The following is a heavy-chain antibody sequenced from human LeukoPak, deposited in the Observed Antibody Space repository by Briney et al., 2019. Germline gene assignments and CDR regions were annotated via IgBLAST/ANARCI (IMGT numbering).Heavy chain of an antibody. V-gene: IGHV3-23*01. CDR1: GFTFSIYA. Sequence: QPGRSLRLSCAAPGFTFSIYAMSWVRQAPGRGLEWVSAFSGNGGSTYYADFVKGRLTISRHSSKNTLYLQMNSLRSEDAAVLYCAKDWVVAMVRGVLDYWGQGTLVTVSS. D-gene: IGHD3-10*01. CDR3: AKDWVVAMVRGVLDY. J-gene: IGHJ4*02. CDR2: FSGNGGST.